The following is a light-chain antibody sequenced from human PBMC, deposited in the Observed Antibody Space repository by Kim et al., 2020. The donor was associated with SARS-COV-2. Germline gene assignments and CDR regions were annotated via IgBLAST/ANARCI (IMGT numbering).Light chain of an antibody. V-gene: IGKV1-27*01. Sequence: DIQLTQSPSSLSASVGDGVTITCRANQVISTYLAWYQQKPGKAPTLLIYDASALQSGVPSRFSGSRSGTDFTLTISSLQPEDVATYYCQQYNSAPWTFGQGNKVDIK. CDR2: DAS. CDR1: QVISTY. CDR3: QQYNSAPWT. J-gene: IGKJ1*01.